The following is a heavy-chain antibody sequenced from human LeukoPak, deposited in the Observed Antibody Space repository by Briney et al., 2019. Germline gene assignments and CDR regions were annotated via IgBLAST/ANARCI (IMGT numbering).Heavy chain of an antibody. V-gene: IGHV3-64*01. Sequence: GGSLRLSCAASGFTFSSYAMHWVRQAPGKGLEYVSGIGSYGGSTYYANSVKGRFTISRDNSKNTLYLQMGSLRAEDMAVYYCAREYSSSSVDYWGQGTLVTVSS. CDR1: GFTFSSYA. CDR3: AREYSSSSVDY. D-gene: IGHD6-6*01. J-gene: IGHJ4*02. CDR2: IGSYGGST.